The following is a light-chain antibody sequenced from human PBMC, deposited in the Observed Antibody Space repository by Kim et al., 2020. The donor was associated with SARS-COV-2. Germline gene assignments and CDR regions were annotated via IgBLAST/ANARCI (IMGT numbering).Light chain of an antibody. Sequence: PGERATLSCRASQSVNSNYFAWYQQKPGQAPRLLIYGISRRATGIPDRFSGSGSGTDFTLAISRLEPEDFAVYFCQQYGSSPLTFGGGTKV. J-gene: IGKJ4*01. CDR1: QSVNSNY. CDR2: GIS. CDR3: QQYGSSPLT. V-gene: IGKV3-20*01.